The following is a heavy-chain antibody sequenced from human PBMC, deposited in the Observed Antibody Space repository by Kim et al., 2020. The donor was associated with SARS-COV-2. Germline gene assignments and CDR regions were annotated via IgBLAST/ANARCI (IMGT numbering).Heavy chain of an antibody. Sequence: SETLSLTCAVYGGSFSGYYWSWIRQPPGKGLEWIGEINHSGSTNYNPSLKSRVTISVDTSKNQFSLKLSSVTAADTAVYYCARVRVYCSSTSCYYYGMDVWGQGTTVTVSS. D-gene: IGHD2-2*01. CDR2: INHSGST. J-gene: IGHJ6*02. CDR1: GGSFSGYY. CDR3: ARVRVYCSSTSCYYYGMDV. V-gene: IGHV4-34*01.